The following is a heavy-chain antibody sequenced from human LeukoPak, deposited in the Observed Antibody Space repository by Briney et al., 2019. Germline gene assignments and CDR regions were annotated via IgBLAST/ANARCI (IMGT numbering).Heavy chain of an antibody. J-gene: IGHJ4*02. CDR1: GFTFSSYS. CDR2: ISSSSSYI. CDR3: ARDSSTNQVPLDY. Sequence: GGSLRLSCAASGFTFSSYSMNWVRQAPGKGLEWDSSISSSSSYIYYADSVKGRFTISRDNAKNSLYLQMNSLRAEDTAVYYCARDSSTNQVPLDYWGQGTLVTVSS. D-gene: IGHD5-24*01. V-gene: IGHV3-21*01.